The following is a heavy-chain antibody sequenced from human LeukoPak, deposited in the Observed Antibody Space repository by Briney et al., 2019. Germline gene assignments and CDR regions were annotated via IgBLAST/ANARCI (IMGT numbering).Heavy chain of an antibody. CDR2: ISSSGSTI. Sequence: GGSLRLSCAASGFTFSSYEMNWVRQAPGKGLEWVSYISSSGSTIYYADSVKGRFTISRDNAKNTLYLQMNSLRAEDTAVYYCARDADYGGSPDAFDIWGRGTIVTVSS. J-gene: IGHJ3*02. V-gene: IGHV3-48*03. CDR1: GFTFSSYE. D-gene: IGHD4-23*01. CDR3: ARDADYGGSPDAFDI.